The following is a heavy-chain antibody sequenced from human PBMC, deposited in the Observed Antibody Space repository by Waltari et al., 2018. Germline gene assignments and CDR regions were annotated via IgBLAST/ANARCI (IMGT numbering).Heavy chain of an antibody. Sequence: EVQLLESGGGLVKRGGSRRVSCSGSGITFGNSALVGVRQAPGKGLEWISGISGSSSSTYYADSVKGRFTISRDNSKNTLYLQMNSLRVEDTAVYFCAKVEGGFVTRYYALDIWGQGTMVTVSS. CDR2: ISGSSSST. CDR3: AKVEGGFVTRYYALDI. J-gene: IGHJ3*02. CDR1: GITFGNSA. D-gene: IGHD3-16*01. V-gene: IGHV3-23*01.